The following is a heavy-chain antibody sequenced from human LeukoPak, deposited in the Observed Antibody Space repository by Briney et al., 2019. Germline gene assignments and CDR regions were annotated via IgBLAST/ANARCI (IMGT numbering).Heavy chain of an antibody. J-gene: IGHJ3*02. CDR1: GFTFSSYG. Sequence: GGSLRFSCAASGFTFSSYGMHWVRQAPGKGLEWVAVISYDGSNKYYADSVKGRFTISRDNSKNTLYLQMNSLRAEDTAVYYCAKWIGLADAFDIWGQGTMVTVSS. D-gene: IGHD2-2*03. CDR2: ISYDGSNK. V-gene: IGHV3-30*18. CDR3: AKWIGLADAFDI.